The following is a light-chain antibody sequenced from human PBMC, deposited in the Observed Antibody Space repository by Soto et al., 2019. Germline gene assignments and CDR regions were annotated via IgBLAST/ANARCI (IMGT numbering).Light chain of an antibody. CDR1: SSNIGSNT. V-gene: IGLV1-44*01. Sequence: QSVLTQPPSASGTPGQRVTISCYGSSSNIGSNTVNWYQQLPGTAPKLLIYSNNQRPSGVPDRFSGSKSGTSASLAISGLQSEDEADYYCAAWVDSLNGAVFGGGTKLTVL. CDR2: SNN. J-gene: IGLJ7*01. CDR3: AAWVDSLNGAV.